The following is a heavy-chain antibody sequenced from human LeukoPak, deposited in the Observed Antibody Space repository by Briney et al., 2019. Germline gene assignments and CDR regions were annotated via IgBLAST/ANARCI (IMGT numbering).Heavy chain of an antibody. Sequence: GASVKVSCKASVYTFTSYGISWVRHAPGQGLEWMGWISAYNGNTNYAQKLQGRVTMTTDTSTSTAYMELRSLRSDDTAVYYCARDLRITMVRGVIIPNGYWGQGTLVTVSS. D-gene: IGHD3-10*01. J-gene: IGHJ4*02. V-gene: IGHV1-18*01. CDR1: VYTFTSYG. CDR2: ISAYNGNT. CDR3: ARDLRITMVRGVIIPNGY.